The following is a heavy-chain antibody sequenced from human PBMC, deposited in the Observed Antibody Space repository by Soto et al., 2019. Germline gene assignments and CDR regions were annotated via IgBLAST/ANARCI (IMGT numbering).Heavy chain of an antibody. CDR2: IYKSATT. CDR1: GDSISNLDYF. D-gene: IGHD6-19*01. J-gene: IGHJ5*01. CDR3: ARGRYFQTGSCFPTWFDS. V-gene: IGHV4-30-4*01. Sequence: QVQLLESGPGLVKPSQTLSLTCSVSGDSISNLDYFWAWIRQPPGQALEYIGYIYKSATTYYNPSFESRVAISVATAKSQFSLKVTSVTAADPAVFFCARGRYFQTGSCFPTWFDSWGQGALVTVSS.